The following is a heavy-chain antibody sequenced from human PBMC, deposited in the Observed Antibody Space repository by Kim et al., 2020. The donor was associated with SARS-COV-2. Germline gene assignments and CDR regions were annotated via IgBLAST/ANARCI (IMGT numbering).Heavy chain of an antibody. Sequence: GGSLRLSCAASGFTFSDYAIHWVRQAPGKGLEWVAIISHGGSRKYYGDSVKGRFTISRDNSKNTLYLQMHSLRSEDTAVYFCARDREGSGCYLDYWGQG. CDR3: ARDREGSGCYLDY. CDR2: ISHGGSRK. CDR1: GFTFSDYA. J-gene: IGHJ4*02. V-gene: IGHV3-30-3*01. D-gene: IGHD3-10*01.